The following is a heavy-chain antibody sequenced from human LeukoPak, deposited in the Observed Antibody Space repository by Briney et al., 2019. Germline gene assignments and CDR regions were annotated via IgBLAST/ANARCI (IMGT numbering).Heavy chain of an antibody. D-gene: IGHD5-18*01. V-gene: IGHV1-69*13. CDR2: IIPIFGTA. CDR3: ARGGNTAMGRGIQEAGYS. Sequence: AASVKVSCKASGGTFSSYAISWVRQAPGQGLEWMGGIIPIFGTANYAQKFQGRVTITADESTSTAYMELSSLRSEDTAVYYCARGGNTAMGRGIQEAGYSWGQGTLVTVSS. CDR1: GGTFSSYA. J-gene: IGHJ4*02.